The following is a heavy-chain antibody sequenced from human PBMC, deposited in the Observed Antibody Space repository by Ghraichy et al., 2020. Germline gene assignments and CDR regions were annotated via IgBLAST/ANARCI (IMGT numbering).Heavy chain of an antibody. CDR1: GFSLSTSGVG. D-gene: IGHD2-15*01. J-gene: IGHJ4*02. V-gene: IGHV2-5*02. CDR2: IYWDDDK. CDR3: ALHICSGGSCYPDY. Sequence: SGPTLVKPTQTLTLTCTFSGFSLSTSGVGVGWIRQPPGKALEWLALIYWDDDKRYSPSLKSRLTITKDTSKNQVVLTMTNMDPVDTATYYCALHICSGGSCYPDYWGQGTLVTVSS.